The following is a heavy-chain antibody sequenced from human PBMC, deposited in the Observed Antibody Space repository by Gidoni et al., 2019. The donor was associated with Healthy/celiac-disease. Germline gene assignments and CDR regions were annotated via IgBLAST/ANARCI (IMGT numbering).Heavy chain of an antibody. CDR3: AHGLRIVVVPAGLLWFDP. CDR2: IYWNDDK. Sequence: QITLKESGPTLVKPTQTLTLTCTFSGFSLSTSGLGVGWIRQPPGKALEWLALIYWNDDKRYSPSLKSRLTITKDTSKNQVVLTMTNMDPVDTATYYCAHGLRIVVVPAGLLWFDPWGQGTLVTVSS. D-gene: IGHD2-2*01. J-gene: IGHJ5*02. V-gene: IGHV2-5*01. CDR1: GFSLSTSGLG.